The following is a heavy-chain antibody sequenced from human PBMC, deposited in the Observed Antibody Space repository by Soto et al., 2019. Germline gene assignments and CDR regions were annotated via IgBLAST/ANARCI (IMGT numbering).Heavy chain of an antibody. V-gene: IGHV3-23*01. CDR1: GFTFSSYA. J-gene: IGHJ4*02. CDR2: ISGSDDST. Sequence: EVQLLESGGGLVQPGESLRLSCAAYGFTFSSYAMSWVRHAPGKGLEWVSVISGSDDSTYYADSVKGRFTISRDNSKNTLYLQMNSLRAEDTAVYYCAKRSSSSTFDYWGQGTLATVSS. D-gene: IGHD6-6*01. CDR3: AKRSSSSTFDY.